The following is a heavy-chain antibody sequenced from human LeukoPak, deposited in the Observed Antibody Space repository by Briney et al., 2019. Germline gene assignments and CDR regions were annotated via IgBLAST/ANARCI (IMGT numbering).Heavy chain of an antibody. V-gene: IGHV3-30-3*01. CDR2: ISYDGSNK. CDR1: GFTFSSYA. CDR3: AREQLVHYYFDY. Sequence: PGRSLRLSCAASGFTFSSYAMHWVRQAPGKGLEWVAVISYDGSNKYYADSVKGRFTISRDNSKNTLYLQMNSLRAEDTAVYYCAREQLVHYYFDYWGQGTLVTVSS. J-gene: IGHJ4*02. D-gene: IGHD6-13*01.